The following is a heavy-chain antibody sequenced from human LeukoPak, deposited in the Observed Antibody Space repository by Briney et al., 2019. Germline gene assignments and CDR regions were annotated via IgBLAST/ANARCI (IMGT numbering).Heavy chain of an antibody. CDR3: ARALEYYYGMDV. V-gene: IGHV4-59*12. Sequence: PSETLSLTCTVSGGSISSYYWSWIRQPPGKGLEWIGYIYYSGSTYYNPSLKSRVTISVDTSKNQFSLKLSSVTAADTAVYYCARALEYYYGMDVWGQGTTVTVSS. CDR1: GGSISSYY. J-gene: IGHJ6*02. CDR2: IYYSGST.